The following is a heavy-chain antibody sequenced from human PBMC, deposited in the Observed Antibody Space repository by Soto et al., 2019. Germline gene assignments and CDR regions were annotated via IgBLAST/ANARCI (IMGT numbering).Heavy chain of an antibody. J-gene: IGHJ4*02. V-gene: IGHV3-33*01. CDR2: IWYDGSKK. D-gene: IGHD2-15*01. CDR1: GFSFRSCG. CDR3: AREHGYCSGGTCPSELDF. Sequence: GGSLRLSCAASGFSFRSCGMHWVRQPPGKGLEWVATIWYDGSKKYCGESVKGRFSVSRDNSKSTLDLQMNSLRVEDTGVYYCAREHGYCSGGTCPSELDFWGQGALVTVSS.